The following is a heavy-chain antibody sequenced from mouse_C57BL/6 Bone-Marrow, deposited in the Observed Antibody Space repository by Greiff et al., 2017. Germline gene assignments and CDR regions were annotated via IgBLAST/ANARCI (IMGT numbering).Heavy chain of an antibody. CDR1: GFTFTDYY. CDR3: ARYIWDY. D-gene: IGHD1-1*02. CDR2: IRNKANGYTT. J-gene: IGHJ2*01. V-gene: IGHV7-3*01. Sequence: EVQLVESGGGLVQPGGSLSLSCAASGFTFTDYYMSWVRQPPGKGLEWLGFIRNKANGYTTEYSVSVKGSITISRDNSQSFLDLQMKAVRAEDSSTYYCARYIWDYWGQGTTLTVSS.